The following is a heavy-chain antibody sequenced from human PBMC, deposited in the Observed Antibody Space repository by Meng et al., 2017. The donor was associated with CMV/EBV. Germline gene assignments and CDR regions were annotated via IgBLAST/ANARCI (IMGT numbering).Heavy chain of an antibody. CDR1: GFTFSSYW. CDR3: ARGLRLGKYQLLRGASGDY. J-gene: IGHJ4*02. V-gene: IGHV3-33*08. CDR2: IWYDGSNK. D-gene: IGHD2-2*01. Sequence: GGSLRLSCAASGFTFSSYWMSWVRQAPGKGLEWVAVIWYDGSNKYYADSVKGRFTISRDNSKNTLYLQMNSLRAEDTAVYYCARGLRLGKYQLLRGASGDYWGQGTLVTVSS.